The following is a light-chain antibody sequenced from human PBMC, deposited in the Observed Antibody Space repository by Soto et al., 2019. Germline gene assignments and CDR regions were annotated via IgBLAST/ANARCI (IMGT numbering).Light chain of an antibody. Sequence: DIQMTQSPSSLSASVGDRVTLTCRASQDISQYLAWYQQRPGKVPKLLIYYASTLQSGVPSRFSGSGSGTEFTLTISSLQPEDVATYYCLKYTKDAPGTFGQAIKVEI. CDR1: QDISQY. CDR3: LKYTKDAPGT. J-gene: IGKJ1*01. CDR2: YAS. V-gene: IGKV1-27*01.